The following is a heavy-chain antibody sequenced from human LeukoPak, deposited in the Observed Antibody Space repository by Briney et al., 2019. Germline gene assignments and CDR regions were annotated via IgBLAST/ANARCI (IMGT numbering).Heavy chain of an antibody. D-gene: IGHD3-22*01. V-gene: IGHV3-7*01. CDR1: GFPFSTYW. CDR3: AREGYYYDSSGYSLHFDY. CDR2: IKPDGSEK. Sequence: GSLGLSCAASGFPFSTYWMSWVRQAPGKGLEWVANIKPDGSEKYYVDSVKGRFTISRDNGKNSLYLQMNSLRAEDTAVYYCAREGYYYDSSGYSLHFDYWGQGTLVTVSS. J-gene: IGHJ4*02.